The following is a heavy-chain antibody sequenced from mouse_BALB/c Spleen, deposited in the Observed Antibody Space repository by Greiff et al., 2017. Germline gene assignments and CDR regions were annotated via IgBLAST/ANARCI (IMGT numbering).Heavy chain of an antibody. CDR1: GYTFTSYW. CDR2: IDPSDSYT. D-gene: IGHD1-2*01. Sequence: VQLQQPGAELVKPGASVKLSCKASGYTFTSYWMHWVKQRPGQGLEWIGEIDPSDSYTNYNQKFKGKATLTVAKSTSTAYMQLSSLTSEDSAVYDCASYYGDGFAYWGQGTLVTVSA. J-gene: IGHJ3*01. CDR3: ASYYGDGFAY. V-gene: IGHV1-69*02.